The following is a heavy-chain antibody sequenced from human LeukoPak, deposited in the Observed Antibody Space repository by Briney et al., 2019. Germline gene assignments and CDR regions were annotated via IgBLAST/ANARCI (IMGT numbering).Heavy chain of an antibody. D-gene: IGHD5-12*01. CDR2: IYSGGIT. Sequence: GGSLRLSCAVSGYTFSSHGMHWVRQAPGKGLEWVSIIYSGGITYYADSVKGRFTISRDNSKNTLYLQMNSLRAEDTSVYYCASAVRGYPGGFDPWGQGTLVTVSS. CDR3: ASAVRGYPGGFDP. V-gene: IGHV3-66*01. CDR1: GYTFSSHG. J-gene: IGHJ5*02.